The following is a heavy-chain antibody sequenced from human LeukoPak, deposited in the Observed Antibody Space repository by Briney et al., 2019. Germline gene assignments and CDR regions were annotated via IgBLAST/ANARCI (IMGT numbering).Heavy chain of an antibody. Sequence: GSLRLSCAASGFIFTNYWMSWVRQAPGKGLEWVANIKQDGSEKYYVDSVKGRFTISRDNAKNSLYLQMNSLRAEDTAVYYCARGRYCSSTSCPLFDYWGQGTLVTVSS. CDR2: IKQDGSEK. CDR1: GFIFTNYW. V-gene: IGHV3-7*04. D-gene: IGHD2-2*01. CDR3: ARGRYCSSTSCPLFDY. J-gene: IGHJ4*02.